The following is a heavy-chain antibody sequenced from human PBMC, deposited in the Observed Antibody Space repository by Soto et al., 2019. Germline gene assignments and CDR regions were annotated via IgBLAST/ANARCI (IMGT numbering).Heavy chain of an antibody. V-gene: IGHV4-31*03. D-gene: IGHD3-10*01. CDR1: GGSISSGGYY. CDR3: ARPRRVWSHHPFDY. J-gene: IGHJ4*02. Sequence: QVQLQESGPGLVKPSQTLSLTCTVSGGSISSGGYYWSWIRQHPGKGLEWIGYIYYSGSTYYNPSLKRRVTISVDTSKNQLSLKLSSVTAADTAVYYCARPRRVWSHHPFDYWGQGTLVTVSS. CDR2: IYYSGST.